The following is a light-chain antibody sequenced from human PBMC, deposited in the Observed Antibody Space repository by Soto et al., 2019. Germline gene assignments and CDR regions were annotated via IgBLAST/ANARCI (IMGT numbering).Light chain of an antibody. CDR3: QSYDSSLSAL. CDR2: GNS. Sequence: QPVLTQPPSVSGAPGQRVTISCTGSSSNIGAGYDVHWYQQLPGTAPKLLIYGNSNRPSGVPDRFSGSKSGTSASLAITGLQAEDEADYYCQSYDSSLSALFGGGTKHRP. J-gene: IGLJ3*02. CDR1: SSNIGAGYD. V-gene: IGLV1-40*01.